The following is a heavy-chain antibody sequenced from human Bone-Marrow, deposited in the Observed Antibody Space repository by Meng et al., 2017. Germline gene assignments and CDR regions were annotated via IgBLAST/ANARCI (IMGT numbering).Heavy chain of an antibody. CDR2: IYPGDSDT. CDR1: GYSFTSYW. CDR3: ARGVVITSFEYFDY. D-gene: IGHD3-22*01. V-gene: IGHV5-51*01. J-gene: IGHJ4*02. Sequence: KVSCKASGYSFTSYWIGWVRQMPGKGLEWMGIIYPGDSDTRYSPSFQGQVTISADKSISTAYLQWSSLKASDTAMYYCARGVVITSFEYFDYWGQGTLVTVSS.